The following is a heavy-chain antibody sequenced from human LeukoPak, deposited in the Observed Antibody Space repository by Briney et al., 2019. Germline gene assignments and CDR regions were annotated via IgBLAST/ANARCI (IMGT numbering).Heavy chain of an antibody. D-gene: IGHD2-15*01. V-gene: IGHV3-23*01. CDR2: ISGSGGST. J-gene: IGHJ4*02. CDR3: ARGCSATRCPADY. Sequence: PAGSLRLSCAASGFTFSSYAMSWVRQAPGKGLEWVSAISGSGGSTYYADSVKGRFTISRDNSENTLHLQINSLKVEDTAVYYCARGCSATRCPADYWGQGSLVTVSS. CDR1: GFTFSSYA.